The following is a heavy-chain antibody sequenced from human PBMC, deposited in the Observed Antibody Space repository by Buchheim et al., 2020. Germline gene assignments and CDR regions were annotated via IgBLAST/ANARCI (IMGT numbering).Heavy chain of an antibody. Sequence: QVQLVESGGGVVQPGRSLRLSCAASGFAFNTYGMHWVRQAPGKGLEWVAFISYDASYTSYEDSVKGRFTISRDNSTNTLFLQINDLRTEDTALYYCARDRHCTATTCYNWFDPWGQGTL. CDR2: ISYDASYT. CDR3: ARDRHCTATTCYNWFDP. D-gene: IGHD2-8*02. J-gene: IGHJ5*02. CDR1: GFAFNTYG. V-gene: IGHV3-33*01.